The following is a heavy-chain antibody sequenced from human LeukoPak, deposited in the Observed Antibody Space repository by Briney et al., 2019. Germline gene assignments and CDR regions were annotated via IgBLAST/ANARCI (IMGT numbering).Heavy chain of an antibody. J-gene: IGHJ3*02. CDR3: VRLQPNTGAGAFDI. CDR1: GGSISSYY. D-gene: IGHD1-1*01. CDR2: ISNGGST. Sequence: PSQTLSLTCTVSGGSISSYYWSWIRQPPGEALECNGYISNGGSTKYNPSLASRVTISVDTSKNQLSLKLSSVTAADTAVYHCVRLQPNTGAGAFDIWGQGTMVSVSS. V-gene: IGHV4-59*01.